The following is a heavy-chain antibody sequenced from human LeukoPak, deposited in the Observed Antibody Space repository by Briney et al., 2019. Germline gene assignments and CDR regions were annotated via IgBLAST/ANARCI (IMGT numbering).Heavy chain of an antibody. J-gene: IGHJ4*02. Sequence: TGGSLRLSCAASGFSFRDYWMSWVRQAPGKGLEWVADIEPDGSGKTYVDSVRGRFTISRDNAQRSLYLQMDTLTAEDTAVYYCVTSWVRQERDFWGQGTLVTVSS. CDR3: VTSWVRQERDF. V-gene: IGHV3-7*01. CDR2: IEPDGSGK. CDR1: GFSFRDYW. D-gene: IGHD3-10*01.